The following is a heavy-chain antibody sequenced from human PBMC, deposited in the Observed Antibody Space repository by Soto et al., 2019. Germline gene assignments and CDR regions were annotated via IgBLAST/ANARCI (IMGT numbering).Heavy chain of an antibody. CDR2: IYSGGST. V-gene: IGHV3-66*01. Sequence: EVQLVESGGGLVQPGGSLRLSCAASGFTVSTNFMTWVRQAPGKGLEWVSVIYSGGSTFYADSVKGRFTITRDNSDNTLYFQMNSLRAEDTAVYYCARAKMQLWPNYYDDGLDVWGQGTTVTVSS. CDR3: ARAKMQLWPNYYDDGLDV. J-gene: IGHJ6*02. D-gene: IGHD5-18*01. CDR1: GFTVSTNF.